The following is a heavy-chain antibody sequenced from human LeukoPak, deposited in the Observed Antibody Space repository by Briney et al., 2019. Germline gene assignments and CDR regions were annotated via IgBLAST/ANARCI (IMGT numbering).Heavy chain of an antibody. V-gene: IGHV3-7*01. CDR2: IKQDGSEK. Sequence: GGSLRLSCAASGVTFSSYWMSWVRQAPGKGLEWVANIKQDGSEKYYVDSVKGRFTISRDNAKNSLYLQMNSLRAEDTAVYYCARRRHSMIVARFYYMDVWGKGTTVTVSS. J-gene: IGHJ6*03. CDR1: GVTFSSYW. D-gene: IGHD3-22*01. CDR3: ARRRHSMIVARFYYMDV.